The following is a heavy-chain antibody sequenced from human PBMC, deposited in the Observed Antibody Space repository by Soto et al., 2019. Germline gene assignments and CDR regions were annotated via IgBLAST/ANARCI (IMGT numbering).Heavy chain of an antibody. D-gene: IGHD3-10*01. CDR3: ARPRSLNMSGAFDI. CDR1: GFTFNEYD. J-gene: IGHJ3*02. Sequence: QVQLVESGGGVVQPGRSLRLSCAASGFTFNEYDMHWVRQAPGKGLEWVAVIWYDGSNKYYADSVKGRFTISRDNSKNTLYLQMNSLRAEDTALYYCARPRSLNMSGAFDIWGQGTKVTVSS. CDR2: IWYDGSNK. V-gene: IGHV3-33*01.